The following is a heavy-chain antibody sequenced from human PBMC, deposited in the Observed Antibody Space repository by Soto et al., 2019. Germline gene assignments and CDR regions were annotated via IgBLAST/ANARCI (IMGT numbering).Heavy chain of an antibody. Sequence: EVQLVESGGGLVKPGGSLRLSCAASGFTFSSYSMVWVRQAPEKGLEWVSSIGGSSGHIYYADSLKGRFTISRDNAKNSLYLQMNSLRVDDTAVYYCARTNGAYSNYFDYWGQGTLVTVS. CDR1: GFTFSSYS. CDR3: ARTNGAYSNYFDY. V-gene: IGHV3-21*01. CDR2: IGGSSGHI. D-gene: IGHD2-8*01. J-gene: IGHJ4*02.